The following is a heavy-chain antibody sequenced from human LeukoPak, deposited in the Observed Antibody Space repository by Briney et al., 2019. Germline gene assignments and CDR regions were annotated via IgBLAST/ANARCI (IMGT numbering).Heavy chain of an antibody. CDR1: GGSISSGGYS. CDR2: ITASGTAM. Sequence: PSQTLSLTCAVSGGSISSGGYSWSWVRQAPGKGLEWVSHITASGTAMFYADSVKGRFTISRDNAKNSLYLQMNSLRDEDTAVYYCARSMPYDAFDIWGQGTMVTVSS. CDR3: ARSMPYDAFDI. J-gene: IGHJ3*02. D-gene: IGHD2-2*01. V-gene: IGHV3-11*04.